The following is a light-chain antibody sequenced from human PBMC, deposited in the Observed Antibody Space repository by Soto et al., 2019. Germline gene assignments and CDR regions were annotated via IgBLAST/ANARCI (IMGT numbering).Light chain of an antibody. V-gene: IGLV2-14*03. CDR2: DVS. CDR3: SSYTSTSTLYV. J-gene: IGLJ1*01. CDR1: SSDIGGYNY. Sequence: QSVLTQPASVSGSPGQSITISCTGTSSDIGGYNYVSWYQQQPGKVPKLIIYDVSNRPSGVSNRFSGSKSGNAASLTISGLQAEDEADYYCSSYTSTSTLYVFGTGTKLTVL.